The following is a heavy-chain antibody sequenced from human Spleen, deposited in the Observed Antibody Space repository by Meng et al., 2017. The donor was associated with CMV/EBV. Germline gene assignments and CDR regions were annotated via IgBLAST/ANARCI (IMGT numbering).Heavy chain of an antibody. D-gene: IGHD2-2*01. CDR1: GFTFSDYY. J-gene: IGHJ3*01. V-gene: IGHV3-11*01. Sequence: GESLKISCAASGFTFSDYYMSWIRQAPGKGLEWVSYISSSGSTIYYADSVKGRFTISRDNAKNSLYLQMNSLRAEDTAVYYCAREQGYCSSTSCSGFDWGQGTMVTVSS. CDR3: AREQGYCSSTSCSGFD. CDR2: ISSSGSTI.